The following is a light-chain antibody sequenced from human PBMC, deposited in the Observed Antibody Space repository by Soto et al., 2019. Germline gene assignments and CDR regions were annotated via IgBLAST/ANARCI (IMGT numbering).Light chain of an antibody. CDR1: SSNIGNYY. CDR3: AAWDGHLRAVV. V-gene: IGLV1-51*02. CDR2: END. J-gene: IGLJ2*01. Sequence: QSVLTQPPSVSAAPGQKVTISCSGSSSNIGNYYVCWYQHLPGTAPKFLIYENDKRPSGIPDRFSGSKSGTSATLDITGLQPGDEADDYCAAWDGHLRAVVFGGGTKVTVL.